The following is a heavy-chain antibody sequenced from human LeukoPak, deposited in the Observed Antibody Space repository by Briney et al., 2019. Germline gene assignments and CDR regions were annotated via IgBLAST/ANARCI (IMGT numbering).Heavy chain of an antibody. D-gene: IGHD2-15*01. J-gene: IGHJ4*02. V-gene: IGHV4-59*01. CDR3: ARGRRNCSGGSCYSPLNY. Sequence: SETLSLTCTVSGGSISSYYWSWIRQPPGKGLEWIGYIYYSGSANYNPSLKSRVTISVDTSKNQFSLKLSSVTAADTAVYYCARGRRNCSGGSCYSPLNYWGQGTLVTVSS. CDR1: GGSISSYY. CDR2: IYYSGSA.